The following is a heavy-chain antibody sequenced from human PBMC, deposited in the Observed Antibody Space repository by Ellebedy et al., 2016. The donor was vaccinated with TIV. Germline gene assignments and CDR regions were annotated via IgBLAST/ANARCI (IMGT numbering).Heavy chain of an antibody. Sequence: GESLKISCAASGFTFSNYGMHWVRQAPGKGLEVVAVISYDGSEKYYADSVKGRFIISRDNSKNTLYLQMNSLRAEDTAVYYCARESRSSSGYWGQGTLVTVSS. V-gene: IGHV3-30*03. D-gene: IGHD6-19*01. CDR2: ISYDGSEK. CDR3: ARESRSSSGY. CDR1: GFTFSNYG. J-gene: IGHJ4*02.